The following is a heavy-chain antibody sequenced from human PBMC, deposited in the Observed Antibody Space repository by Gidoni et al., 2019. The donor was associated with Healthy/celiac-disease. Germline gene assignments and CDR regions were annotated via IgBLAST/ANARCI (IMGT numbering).Heavy chain of an antibody. Sequence: QVQLQESGPGLVKPSQTLSLTCPVSGGSISSGGYYWSWIRQHPGKGLEWIGYIYYSGSTYYNPSLKSRVTISVDTSKNQFSLKLSSVTAADTAVYYCARISQRYCSSTSCYGVAYNWFDPWGQGTLVTVSS. J-gene: IGHJ5*02. CDR1: GGSISSGGYY. CDR3: ARISQRYCSSTSCYGVAYNWFDP. D-gene: IGHD2-2*01. V-gene: IGHV4-31*03. CDR2: IYYSGST.